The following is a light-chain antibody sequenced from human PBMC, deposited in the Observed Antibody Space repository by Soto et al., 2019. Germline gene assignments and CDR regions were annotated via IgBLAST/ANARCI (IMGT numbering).Light chain of an antibody. Sequence: DIQLAQSPSSLSASVGDRVTIICRASLAIGLDLGWYQQRPGEVPKRLIYGASNLQTGVPGRFSGSGSGTRFTLTISSLQPGDSATYYCQQHNKYPCTFGRGTTLEI. J-gene: IGKJ1*01. CDR1: LAIGLD. V-gene: IGKV1-17*01. CDR3: QQHNKYPCT. CDR2: GAS.